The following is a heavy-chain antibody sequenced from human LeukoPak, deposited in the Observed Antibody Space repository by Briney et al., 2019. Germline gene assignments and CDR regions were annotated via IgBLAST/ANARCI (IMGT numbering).Heavy chain of an antibody. V-gene: IGHV3-64D*09. J-gene: IGHJ4*02. Sequence: GRSLRLSCSASGFTFSTYAIHSVRQAPGKGLQYVSSIGTSGIRTYYADSVTGRFTVSRDNSKNSLYLQISNLRPEDTAVYYCVRGQEVVYTPTFDYWGQGVLVTVSS. D-gene: IGHD2-8*02. CDR1: GFTFSTYA. CDR2: IGTSGIRT. CDR3: VRGQEVVYTPTFDY.